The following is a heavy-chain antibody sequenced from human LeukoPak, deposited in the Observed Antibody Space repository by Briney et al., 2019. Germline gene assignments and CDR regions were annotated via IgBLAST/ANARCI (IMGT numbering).Heavy chain of an antibody. CDR2: ITSSGSTI. Sequence: PGGSLRLSCAASGFTFSDYYMSWIRQAPGKGLEWVSYITSSGSTIYYADSMKGRFTISRDNSKNTLYLQMNSLRAEDTAVYYCAKTRPLDSSSWSHGDYWGQGTLVTVSS. CDR1: GFTFSDYY. V-gene: IGHV3-11*01. J-gene: IGHJ4*02. D-gene: IGHD6-13*01. CDR3: AKTRPLDSSSWSHGDY.